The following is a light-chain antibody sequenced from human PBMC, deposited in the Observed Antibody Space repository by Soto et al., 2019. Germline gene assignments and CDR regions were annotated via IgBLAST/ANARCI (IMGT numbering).Light chain of an antibody. Sequence: DIEMTQSPSTLSANVGDRVTITCRASQSISRWLVWYQQRPGKAPKLLIYDASSLQNWVPSRFSGSGSGTEFTLTISSLQPDDIATYYWQQYIIYSWTFGQGTKVEIK. J-gene: IGKJ1*01. CDR2: DAS. CDR3: QQYIIYSWT. V-gene: IGKV1-5*01. CDR1: QSISRW.